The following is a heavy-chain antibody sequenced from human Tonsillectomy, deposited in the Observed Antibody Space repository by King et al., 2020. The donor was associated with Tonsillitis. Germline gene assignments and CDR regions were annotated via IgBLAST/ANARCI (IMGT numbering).Heavy chain of an antibody. J-gene: IGHJ4*02. CDR2: IGSSSSTL. Sequence: VQLVESGGGLVQPGGSLRLSCAASGFTFSSYSMNWVRQAPGKGLEWISYIGSSSSTLYYADSVKGRFTISRDNAKNSLYLQMNSLRDADTAVYYCARDRVVISGEMLDYWGQGTLVTVSS. V-gene: IGHV3-48*02. D-gene: IGHD3-3*01. CDR3: ARDRVVISGEMLDY. CDR1: GFTFSSYS.